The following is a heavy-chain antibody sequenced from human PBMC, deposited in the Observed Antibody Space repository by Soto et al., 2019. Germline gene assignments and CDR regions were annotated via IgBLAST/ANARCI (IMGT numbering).Heavy chain of an antibody. CDR3: ARAPWRSGSYRLSHFDY. Sequence: KQSQTLSLTCAISGDSVSSNSAAWNWIRQSPSRGLEWLGRTYYRSKWYNDYAVSVKSRITINPDTSKNQFSLQLNSVTPEDTAVYYCARAPWRSGSYRLSHFDYWGQGTLVTVSS. CDR2: TYYRSKWYN. D-gene: IGHD1-26*01. CDR1: GDSVSSNSAA. V-gene: IGHV6-1*01. J-gene: IGHJ4*02.